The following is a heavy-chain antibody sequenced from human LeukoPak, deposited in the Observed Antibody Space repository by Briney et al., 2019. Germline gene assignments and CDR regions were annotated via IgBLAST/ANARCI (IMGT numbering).Heavy chain of an antibody. D-gene: IGHD4-11*01. V-gene: IGHV4-59*08. Sequence: PSETLSLTCTVSGGSITDYYWSWLRQPPGKGLQWIGFIYHTGSTRYNPSLRSPVTISVATSKEQFSLELISVSAADTAVYYCARQPPYRYSSTWPPFYYYGMDVWGQGATVTVSS. CDR1: GGSITDYY. CDR3: ARQPPYRYSSTWPPFYYYGMDV. CDR2: IYHTGST. J-gene: IGHJ6*02.